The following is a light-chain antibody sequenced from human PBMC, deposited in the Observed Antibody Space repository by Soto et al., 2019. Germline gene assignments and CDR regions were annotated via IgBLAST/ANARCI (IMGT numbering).Light chain of an antibody. Sequence: CVLNRPASVSGAAGQGITISCTGTSSDVGGYNYVSWYQQHPGKAPKLMIYDVSNRPSGVSNRFSGSKSGNTASLTISGLQAEDEADYYCSSYTSRSSSTYVFGTGTKVTVL. CDR3: SSYTSRSSSTYV. CDR1: SSDVGGYNY. J-gene: IGLJ1*01. V-gene: IGLV2-14*01. CDR2: DVS.